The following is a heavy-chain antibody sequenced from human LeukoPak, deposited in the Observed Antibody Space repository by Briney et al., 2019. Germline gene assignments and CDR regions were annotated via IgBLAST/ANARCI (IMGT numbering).Heavy chain of an antibody. V-gene: IGHV4-59*01. D-gene: IGHD6-6*01. CDR2: IYYSGST. CDR1: GGSISSYY. CDR3: ARVGSIAARPLFDY. J-gene: IGHJ4*02. Sequence: SETLSLTCTVSGGSISSYYWSWIRQPPGKGLEWIGYIYYSGSTNYNPSLKSRVTISVDTSKNQFSLKLSSVTAADTAVYYCARVGSIAARPLFDYWGQGTLVTVSS.